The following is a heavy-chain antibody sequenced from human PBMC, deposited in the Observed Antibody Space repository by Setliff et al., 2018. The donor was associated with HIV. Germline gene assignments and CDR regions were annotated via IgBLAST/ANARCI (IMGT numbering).Heavy chain of an antibody. CDR3: ARSKKRGDYYYYYYYMDV. CDR1: GGLISSSNW. V-gene: IGHV4-4*02. J-gene: IGHJ6*03. D-gene: IGHD3-16*01. Sequence: SETLSLTCAVSGGLISSSNWWSWVRQPPGRGLEWIGEMYPSGSTNYNSSLKSRVTISVDKSKNQFSLKLSSVTAADTAVYYCARSKKRGDYYYYYYYMDVWGKGTTVTVSS. CDR2: MYPSGST.